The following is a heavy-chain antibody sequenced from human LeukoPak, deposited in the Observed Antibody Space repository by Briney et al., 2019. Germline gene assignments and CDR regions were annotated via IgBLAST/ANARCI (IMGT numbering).Heavy chain of an antibody. V-gene: IGHV1-8*01. CDR3: ARNYYDSSGYYRPGLDY. D-gene: IGHD3-22*01. CDR2: MNPNSGNT. J-gene: IGHJ4*02. CDR1: GYTFTSYD. Sequence: GASVKVSCKASGYTFTSYDINWVRQATGQGLEWMGWMNPNSGNTGYAQKFQGRVTITADESTSTAYMELSSLRSEDTAVYYCARNYYDSSGYYRPGLDYWGQGTLVTVSS.